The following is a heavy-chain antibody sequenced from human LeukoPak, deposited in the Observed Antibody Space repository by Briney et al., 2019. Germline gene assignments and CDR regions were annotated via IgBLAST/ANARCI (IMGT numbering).Heavy chain of an antibody. J-gene: IGHJ6*03. CDR2: IYYSGST. Sequence: SETLSLTCTVSGGSISSYYWSWIRQPPGKGLEWIGYIYYSGSTNYNPSLKSRVTISVDTSKSQFSLTLSSVTAADTAVYYCARLVVPAAHLYYYYYYYMDVWGKGTTVTVSS. CDR1: GGSISSYY. D-gene: IGHD2-2*01. CDR3: ARLVVPAAHLYYYYYYYMDV. V-gene: IGHV4-59*01.